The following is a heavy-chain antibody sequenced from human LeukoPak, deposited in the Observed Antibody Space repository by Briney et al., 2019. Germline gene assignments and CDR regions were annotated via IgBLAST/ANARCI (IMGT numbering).Heavy chain of an antibody. V-gene: IGHV5-10-1*01. D-gene: IGHD6-19*01. CDR3: VRGHGWVDY. Sequence: GESLKISCKGSGYTFTNNYISWVRQMPGKGLEWVGRINPSDSTTDYGPSSQGHVTISTDKSINTVYLQWGSLKASDTAMYYCVRGHGWVDYWGQGTLVTVSS. CDR1: GYTFTNNY. CDR2: INPSDSTT. J-gene: IGHJ4*02.